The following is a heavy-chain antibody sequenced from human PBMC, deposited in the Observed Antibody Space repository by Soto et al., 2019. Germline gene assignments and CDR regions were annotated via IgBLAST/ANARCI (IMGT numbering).Heavy chain of an antibody. V-gene: IGHV3-74*01. Sequence: EVQLVESGGGLVQPGGSLRLSCAASGFTFGNYWMYWVRQAPGKGLVWVSRINSDGSVSSYADSVKGRLTISRDNVKNPLYLQMDRLRVEGTAVYYCARGDCVGGNCYSMAGSFYYHMDVWGKGTTVTVFS. CDR1: GFTFGNYW. J-gene: IGHJ6*03. D-gene: IGHD2-15*01. CDR2: INSDGSVS. CDR3: ARGDCVGGNCYSMAGSFYYHMDV.